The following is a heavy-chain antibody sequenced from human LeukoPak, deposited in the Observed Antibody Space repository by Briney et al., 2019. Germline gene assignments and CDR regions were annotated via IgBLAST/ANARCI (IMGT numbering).Heavy chain of an antibody. CDR3: AKGPPNGYSYAVEDAFDI. CDR2: ISGSGGST. V-gene: IGHV3-23*01. J-gene: IGHJ3*02. Sequence: GGSLRLSCAASGFTFSSYAMSWVRQAPGKGLEWVSAISGSGGSTYYADSVKGRFTISRDNSKNTLYLQMNSLRAEDTAVYYCAKGPPNGYSYAVEDAFDIWGQGTMVTVSS. D-gene: IGHD5-18*01. CDR1: GFTFSSYA.